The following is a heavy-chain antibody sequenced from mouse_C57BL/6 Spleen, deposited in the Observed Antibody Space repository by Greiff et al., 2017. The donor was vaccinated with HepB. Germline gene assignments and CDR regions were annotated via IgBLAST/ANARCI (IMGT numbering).Heavy chain of an antibody. D-gene: IGHD1-1*01. V-gene: IGHV5-6*01. J-gene: IGHJ4*01. Sequence: EVMLVESGGDLVKPGGSLKLSCAASGFTFSSYGMSWVRQTPDKRLEWVATISSGGSYTYYPDSVKGRFTISRDNAKNTLYLQMSSLKSEDTAMYYCAKYYGSSYYAMDYWGQGTSVTVSS. CDR1: GFTFSSYG. CDR3: AKYYGSSYYAMDY. CDR2: ISSGGSYT.